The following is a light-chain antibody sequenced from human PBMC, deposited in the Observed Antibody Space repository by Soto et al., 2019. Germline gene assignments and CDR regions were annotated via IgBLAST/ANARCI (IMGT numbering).Light chain of an antibody. CDR1: RSDVGVYNY. CDR2: EVS. Sequence: QSALTQPPSASGSPGQSVTVSCTGTRSDVGVYNYVSWYRQHPGKAPKLLIYEVSKRPSGVPDRFSGSKSGNTASLTVSGLQAEDEADYYCQSQDSSLSGSVFGGGTKLTVL. V-gene: IGLV2-8*01. CDR3: QSQDSSLSGSV. J-gene: IGLJ2*01.